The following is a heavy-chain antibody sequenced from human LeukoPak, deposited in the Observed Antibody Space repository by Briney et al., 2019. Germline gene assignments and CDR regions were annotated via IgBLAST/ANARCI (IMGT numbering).Heavy chain of an antibody. J-gene: IGHJ5*02. V-gene: IGHV4-39*01. CDR2: IYYSGST. Sequence: SETLSLTCTVAGGSISSSGYYWGWIRQPPGKGLEWIASIYYSGSTYYNPSLKSRVTISVDTSKNRLSLKLSSLTAADTAVYYCARHEYSGSYYGLSWFDPWGQGTLVTVSS. CDR1: GGSISSSGYY. CDR3: ARHEYSGSYYGLSWFDP. D-gene: IGHD1-26*01.